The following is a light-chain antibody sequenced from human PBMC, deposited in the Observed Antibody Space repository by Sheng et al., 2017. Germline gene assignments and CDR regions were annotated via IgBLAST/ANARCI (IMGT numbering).Light chain of an antibody. V-gene: IGKV1-39*01. CDR1: QSISIY. CDR2: ATS. CDR3: QQTYNIPRT. J-gene: IGKJ1*01. Sequence: DIQVTQSPSSLPASVGDRVTITCRASQSISIYLNWYQQKPGRAPKLLVYATSNLQSGVPSRFSGSGSGTDFTLTISSLQPEDFATYYCQQTYNIPRTFGQGTEGRKSN.